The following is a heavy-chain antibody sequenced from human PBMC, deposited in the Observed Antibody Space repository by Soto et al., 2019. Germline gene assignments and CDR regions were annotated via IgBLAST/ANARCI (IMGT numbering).Heavy chain of an antibody. D-gene: IGHD2-15*01. CDR2: INPISGGT. CDR1: GYTFTGHH. J-gene: IGHJ4*02. CDR3: AKDGRHCSGGSCPQGH. V-gene: IGHV1-2*02. Sequence: ASVKVSCKTSGYTFTGHHIHWVRQAPGQGLEWMGWINPISGGTKYREKFQGRVSITRDKSSSTAYMELSSLTSDDSAVYYCAKDGRHCSGGSCPQGHWGQGTLVTVS.